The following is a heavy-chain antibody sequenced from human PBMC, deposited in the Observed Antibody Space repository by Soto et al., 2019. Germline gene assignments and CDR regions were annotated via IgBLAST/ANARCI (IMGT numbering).Heavy chain of an antibody. J-gene: IGHJ4*02. V-gene: IGHV1-18*01. CDR1: GYTFTSYG. CDR3: ARYPEIFDY. CDR2: ISSYNGNT. Sequence: QVQLLQSGAEVKKPGASVKVSCKASGYTFTSYGISYVRQAPGQGLEWMGWISSYNGNTNYAQKLQGRVTLPTDTSTSTAYRERRSLRSEDTAVYYCARYPEIFDYCGQGALVTVSS.